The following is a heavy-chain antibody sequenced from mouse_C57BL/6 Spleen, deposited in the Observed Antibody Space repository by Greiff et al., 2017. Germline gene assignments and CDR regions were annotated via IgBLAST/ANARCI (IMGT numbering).Heavy chain of an antibody. Sequence: QVQLQQSGAELVRPGTSVKVSCKASGYAFTNYLIEWVKQRPGQGLEWLGVLNPGSGGTYYNEKFKGKATLTADKASSTAKRQLSRLTSEDSADYFCARDGVLRYYFDYWGQGTTLTVSS. CDR1: GYAFTNYL. CDR2: LNPGSGGT. V-gene: IGHV1-54*01. CDR3: ARDGVLRYYFDY. J-gene: IGHJ2*01. D-gene: IGHD1-1*01.